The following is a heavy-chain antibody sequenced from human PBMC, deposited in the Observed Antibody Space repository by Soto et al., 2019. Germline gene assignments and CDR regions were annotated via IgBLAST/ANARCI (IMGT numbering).Heavy chain of an antibody. CDR3: AREQRGSGDFDY. D-gene: IGHD1-26*01. J-gene: IGHJ4*02. CDR2: IYSSGST. CDR1: GGSISSGDYY. V-gene: IGHV4-30-4*01. Sequence: SETLSLTCTVSGGSISSGDYYWSWIRQPPGKGLEWIGYIYSSGSTYYNPSLKSRVTISVDTSKNQFSLKLSSVTAADTAVYYCAREQRGSGDFDYWGQGTLVTVSS.